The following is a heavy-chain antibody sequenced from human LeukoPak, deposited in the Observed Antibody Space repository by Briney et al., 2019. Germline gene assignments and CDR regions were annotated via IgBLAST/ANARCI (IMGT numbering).Heavy chain of an antibody. D-gene: IGHD5-18*01. Sequence: PGGSLRLSCAASGFTFSSYGMHWVRQAPGKGLEWVALISYDGNNKYYADSVKGRFTISRDNSKNTPYLQMNSLRPDDTAVYYCAKTGLQLWLFAYWGQGTLVTVSS. CDR3: AKTGLQLWLFAY. CDR2: ISYDGNNK. V-gene: IGHV3-30*18. CDR1: GFTFSSYG. J-gene: IGHJ4*02.